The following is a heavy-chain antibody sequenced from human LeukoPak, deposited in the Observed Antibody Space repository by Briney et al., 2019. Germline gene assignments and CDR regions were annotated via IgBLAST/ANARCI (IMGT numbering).Heavy chain of an antibody. Sequence: ASVKVSCKASGYTFTNYGISWLRQAPGQGLEWMGWISAHTGNTNYVQKFQDRVTMTTDTSTTTAYMELSSLRSEDTAVYYCASRDGYNYYFDYWGQGTLVTVSS. CDR1: GYTFTNYG. CDR2: ISAHTGNT. J-gene: IGHJ4*02. D-gene: IGHD5-24*01. V-gene: IGHV1-18*01. CDR3: ASRDGYNYYFDY.